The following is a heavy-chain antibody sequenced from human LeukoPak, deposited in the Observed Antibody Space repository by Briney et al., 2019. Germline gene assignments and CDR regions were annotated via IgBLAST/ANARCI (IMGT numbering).Heavy chain of an antibody. CDR1: GFTFDDYA. V-gene: IGHV3-9*01. Sequence: GGSLRLSCAASGFTFDDYAMHWVRQAPGKGLEWVSGISWNSGSTGYADSVKGRFTISRDNAKNSLYLQMNSLRAEDTALYYCAKDTNPYYYDSSGYPPSYFDYWGQGTLVTVSS. CDR3: AKDTNPYYYDSSGYPPSYFDY. CDR2: ISWNSGST. D-gene: IGHD3-22*01. J-gene: IGHJ4*02.